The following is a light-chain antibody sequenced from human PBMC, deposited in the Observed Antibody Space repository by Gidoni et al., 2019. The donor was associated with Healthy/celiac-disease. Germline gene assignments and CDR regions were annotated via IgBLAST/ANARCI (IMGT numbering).Light chain of an antibody. CDR1: QSISSW. Sequence: DSQMTQSPSTLSASGGDRVTITCRASQSISSWLAWYPQKPGKAPKLLIYKASSLESGVPSRFSGSGSGTEFTLPISSLQPDDFATYYCQQYNSYSGTFGQGTKVEIK. J-gene: IGKJ1*01. CDR3: QQYNSYSGT. V-gene: IGKV1-5*03. CDR2: KAS.